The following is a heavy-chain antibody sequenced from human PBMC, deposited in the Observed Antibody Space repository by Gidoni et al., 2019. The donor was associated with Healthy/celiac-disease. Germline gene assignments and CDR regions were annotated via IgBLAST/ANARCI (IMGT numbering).Heavy chain of an antibody. V-gene: IGHV3-30-3*01. CDR3: AREGDIDYYYMDV. J-gene: IGHJ6*03. D-gene: IGHD2-15*01. CDR2: ISYDGSNK. Sequence: QVQLVESGGGVVQPGRSLRLSCAASGFTFSSYAMHWVRQAPGKGLEWVAVISYDGSNKYYADSVKGRFTISRDNSKNTLYLQMNSLRAEDTAVYYCAREGDIDYYYMDVWGKGTTVTVSS. CDR1: GFTFSSYA.